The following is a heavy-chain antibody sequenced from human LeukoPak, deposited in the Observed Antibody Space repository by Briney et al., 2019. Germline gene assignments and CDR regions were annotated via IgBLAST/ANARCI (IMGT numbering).Heavy chain of an antibody. V-gene: IGHV3-48*02. CDR1: GFTFSSFT. D-gene: IGHD2-15*01. CDR2: ISLGSSTM. CDR3: ARVGNGRSWDY. Sequence: GGSLRLSCAASGFTFSSFTMNWARQVPGKGLEWISYISLGSSTMFYADSVKGRFTISRDNAKNSLYLQMNSLRDDDTAVYYCARVGNGRSWDYWGQGTLVSVSS. J-gene: IGHJ4*02.